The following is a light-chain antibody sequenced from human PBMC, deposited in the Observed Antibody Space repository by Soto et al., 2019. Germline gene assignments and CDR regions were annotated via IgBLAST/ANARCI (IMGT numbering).Light chain of an antibody. CDR3: QQCAHSPLT. Sequence: EIVLTQSPGTLSLSPGERATLSCRASQSVTKNYLAWYQQRPGQAPRLLIYDAVNRATGIPDRFSGSGSGTDFTLTISRLEPEDFAVYYCQQCAHSPLTFGQGTTVEIK. CDR1: QSVTKNY. J-gene: IGKJ1*01. CDR2: DAV. V-gene: IGKV3-20*01.